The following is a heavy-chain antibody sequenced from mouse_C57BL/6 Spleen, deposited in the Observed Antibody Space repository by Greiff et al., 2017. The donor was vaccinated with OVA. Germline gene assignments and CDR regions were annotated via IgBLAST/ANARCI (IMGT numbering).Heavy chain of an antibody. CDR3: AREVVASYYAMDY. J-gene: IGHJ4*01. D-gene: IGHD1-1*01. CDR1: GYTFTDYF. V-gene: IGHV1-26*01. Sequence: EVHLQQSGPELVKPGASVKISCKASGYTFTDYFMNWVKQSHGKSLEWIGDINPNNGGTSYNQKFKGKATLTVDKSSSTAYMELRSLTSEDSAVYYCAREVVASYYAMDYWGQGTSVTVSS. CDR2: INPNNGGT.